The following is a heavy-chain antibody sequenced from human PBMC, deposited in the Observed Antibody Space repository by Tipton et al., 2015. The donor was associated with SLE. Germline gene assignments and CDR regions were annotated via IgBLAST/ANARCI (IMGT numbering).Heavy chain of an antibody. V-gene: IGHV3-11*04. CDR3: AREGGDNYYDSSGEAFDY. D-gene: IGHD3-22*01. CDR2: ISSSGSTI. CDR1: GFTVSSNY. J-gene: IGHJ4*02. Sequence: GSLRLSCAASGFTVSSNYMSWVRQAPGKGLEWVSYISSSGSTIYYADSVKGRFTISRDNAKNSLYLQLNSLRAEDTAVYYCAREGGDNYYDSSGEAFDYWGQGTLVTVSS.